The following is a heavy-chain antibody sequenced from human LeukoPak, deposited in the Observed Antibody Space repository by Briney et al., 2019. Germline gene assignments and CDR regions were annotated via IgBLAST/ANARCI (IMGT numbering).Heavy chain of an antibody. J-gene: IGHJ4*02. CDR3: AKGGRAAVAGFDY. CDR2: IYSGGST. V-gene: IGHV3-66*02. Sequence: GGSLRLSCAASGFTVSSNYMSWVRQAPGKGLEWVSVIYSGGSTYYADSVKGRFTISRDNSKNTLYLQMNSLRAEDTAVYYCAKGGRAAVAGFDYWGQGTVVTVSS. D-gene: IGHD6-19*01. CDR1: GFTVSSNY.